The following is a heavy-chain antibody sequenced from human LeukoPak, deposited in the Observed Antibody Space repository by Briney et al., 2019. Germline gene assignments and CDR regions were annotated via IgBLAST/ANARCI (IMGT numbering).Heavy chain of an antibody. CDR2: IYHSGNS. CDR1: GGFISSNNW. Sequence: SETQSLTCAVSGGFISSNNWWTWVRQPPGKGLEWIGEIYHSGNSYYNPSLKSRVTISVDKSKNQFSLELTSVTAADTAVYYCASGPFSSGWFNWGQGTLVTVSS. J-gene: IGHJ4*02. D-gene: IGHD6-19*01. V-gene: IGHV4-4*02. CDR3: ASGPFSSGWFN.